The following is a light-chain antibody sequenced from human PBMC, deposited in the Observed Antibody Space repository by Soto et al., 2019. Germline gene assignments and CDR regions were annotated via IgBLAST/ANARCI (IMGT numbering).Light chain of an antibody. CDR3: QQYNNWPSIYT. Sequence: EIVMTQSPATLSVSPGEGATLTCRASQSASRNLAWYQQKPGQAPRLLIYDTSTRATGIPVRFSGSGSGAEFTLTISSLQSEDFAFYYCQQYNNWPSIYTFGQGTKLEIK. CDR1: QSASRN. J-gene: IGKJ2*01. CDR2: DTS. V-gene: IGKV3-15*01.